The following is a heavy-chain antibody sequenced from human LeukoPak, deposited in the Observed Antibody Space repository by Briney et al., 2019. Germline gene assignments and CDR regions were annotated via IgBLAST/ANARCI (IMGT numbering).Heavy chain of an antibody. V-gene: IGHV3-30*02. J-gene: IGHJ4*02. Sequence: GGSLRLSCAASGFTFSSYGMHWVRQAPGKGLEWVAFIRYDGSNKYYADSVNGRFTISRDNSKNTLYLQMNSLRAEDTAVYYCARVYYYDSSGYLNPFDYWGQGTLVTVSS. CDR1: GFTFSSYG. D-gene: IGHD3-22*01. CDR2: IRYDGSNK. CDR3: ARVYYYDSSGYLNPFDY.